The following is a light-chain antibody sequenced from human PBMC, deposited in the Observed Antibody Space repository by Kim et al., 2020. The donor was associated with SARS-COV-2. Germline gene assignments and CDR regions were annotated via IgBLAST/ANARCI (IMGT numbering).Light chain of an antibody. CDR1: QSVSSNA. Sequence: SPGESATLSCWASQSVSSNALAWYQQKPGQPPRLLIYGASSRATGIPDMFSGSGSGTDFTLTISRLEPEDFAFYYCQQYSSAPKTFGQGTKVDIK. J-gene: IGKJ1*01. CDR3: QQYSSAPKT. V-gene: IGKV3-20*01. CDR2: GAS.